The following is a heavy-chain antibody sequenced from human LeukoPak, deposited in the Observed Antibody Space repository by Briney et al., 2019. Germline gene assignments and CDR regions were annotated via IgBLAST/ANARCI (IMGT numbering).Heavy chain of an antibody. CDR3: ARSSGYDLKYPITFDY. CDR2: IKQDGSEK. Sequence: GGSLRLSCAASGFTFSSYWMSWVRQAPGKGLEWVANIKQDGSEKYYVDSVKGRFTISRDNAKNSLYLQMNSLRAEDTAVYYCARSSGYDLKYPITFDYWGQGTLVTVSS. V-gene: IGHV3-7*01. D-gene: IGHD5-12*01. CDR1: GFTFSSYW. J-gene: IGHJ4*02.